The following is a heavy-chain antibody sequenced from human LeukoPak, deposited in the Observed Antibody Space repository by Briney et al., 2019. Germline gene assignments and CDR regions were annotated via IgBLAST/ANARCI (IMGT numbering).Heavy chain of an antibody. Sequence: SETLSLTCTVSGGSISSYYWSWIRQPPGKGLEWIGYIYYSGSTNYNPSLKSRVTISVVTSKNQFSLKLSSVTAADTAVYYCARLPYGGYPDYWGQGTLVTVSS. V-gene: IGHV4-59*08. J-gene: IGHJ4*02. CDR3: ARLPYGGYPDY. CDR2: IYYSGST. CDR1: GGSISSYY. D-gene: IGHD5-12*01.